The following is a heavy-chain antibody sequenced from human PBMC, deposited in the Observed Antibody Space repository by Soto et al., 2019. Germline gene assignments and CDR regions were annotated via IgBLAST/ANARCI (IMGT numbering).Heavy chain of an antibody. Sequence: SETLSLTCTVSGGSINNHYWSWIRQPPGKGLEWIGYIYYSGTTNYNPSLKGRVTISVDTSKNQFSLKLSSLTAADTAVYYCARAKGIQLWYDYWGQGTLVTVSS. CDR3: ARAKGIQLWYDY. D-gene: IGHD5-18*01. J-gene: IGHJ4*02. CDR2: IYYSGTT. V-gene: IGHV4-59*11. CDR1: GGSINNHY.